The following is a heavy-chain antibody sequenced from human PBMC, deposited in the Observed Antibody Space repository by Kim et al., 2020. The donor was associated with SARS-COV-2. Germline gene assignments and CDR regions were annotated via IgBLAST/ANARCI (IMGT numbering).Heavy chain of an antibody. Sequence: GGSLRLSCAASGFTFDDYAMHWVRQVPGKGLEWVSGISWNSGRKDYADSVKGRFIISRDNAKNSLYLQMNSLRAEDTALYYCAKDSRDRLVRFLFDPWGQGTLVTVSS. CDR1: GFTFDDYA. V-gene: IGHV3-9*01. CDR3: AKDSRDRLVRFLFDP. D-gene: IGHD6-19*01. CDR2: ISWNSGRK. J-gene: IGHJ5*02.